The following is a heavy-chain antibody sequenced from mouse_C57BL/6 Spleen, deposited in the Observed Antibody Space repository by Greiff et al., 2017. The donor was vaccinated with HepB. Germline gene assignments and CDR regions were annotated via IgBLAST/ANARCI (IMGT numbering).Heavy chain of an antibody. J-gene: IGHJ1*03. D-gene: IGHD1-1*01. CDR3: ARVHYYGSSYGGYFDV. CDR2: IYPGDGDT. V-gene: IGHV1-82*01. Sequence: QVHVKQSGPELVKPGASVKISCKASGYAFSSSWMNWVKQRPGKGLEWIGRIYPGDGDTNYNGKFKGKATLTADKSSSTAYMQLSSLTSEDSAVYFGARVHYYGSSYGGYFDVWGTGTTVTVSS. CDR1: GYAFSSSW.